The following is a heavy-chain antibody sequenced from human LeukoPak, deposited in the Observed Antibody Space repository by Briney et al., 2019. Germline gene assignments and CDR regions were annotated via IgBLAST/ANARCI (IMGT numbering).Heavy chain of an antibody. CDR3: ARVGVREWDYGDPTIDTFRYFDL. CDR1: GGSISSGGYY. Sequence: SQTLSLTCTVSGGSISSGGYYWSWIRQHPGKGLEWIGYIYYSGSTYYNPSLKSRVTISVDTSKNQFSLKLSSVTAADTAVYYCARVGVREWDYGDPTIDTFRYFDLWGRGTLVTVSS. CDR2: IYYSGST. V-gene: IGHV4-31*03. J-gene: IGHJ2*01. D-gene: IGHD4-17*01.